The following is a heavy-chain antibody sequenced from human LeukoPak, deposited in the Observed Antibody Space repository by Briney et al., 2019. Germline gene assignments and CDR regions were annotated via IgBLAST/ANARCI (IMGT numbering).Heavy chain of an antibody. V-gene: IGHV3-23*01. D-gene: IGHD1-26*01. CDR1: GFPFSSYA. J-gene: IGHJ4*02. CDR2: ISGDGATA. Sequence: PGGSLRLSCAASGFPFSSYAMTWVRQAPGRGLEWVSSISGDGATAYHADSVKGRFTISRDNSKNTLYLQMNSLRAEDTAVYYCAEDRSGGSYYDYWGQGTLVTVSS. CDR3: AEDRSGGSYYDY.